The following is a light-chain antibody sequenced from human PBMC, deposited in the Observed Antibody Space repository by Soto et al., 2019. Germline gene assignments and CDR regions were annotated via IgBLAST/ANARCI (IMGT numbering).Light chain of an antibody. V-gene: IGKV3-15*01. CDR2: GAS. Sequence: ILMTQSPSTLAVSPGERATLSCEAGQSVGRNLAWYQHKPGQTPRLLSYGASSRATGVPDRFTGSGSETEFTLTISSLKYEDFPVYYCQQYNDWPWTFGQGTKV. J-gene: IGKJ1*01. CDR1: QSVGRN. CDR3: QQYNDWPWT.